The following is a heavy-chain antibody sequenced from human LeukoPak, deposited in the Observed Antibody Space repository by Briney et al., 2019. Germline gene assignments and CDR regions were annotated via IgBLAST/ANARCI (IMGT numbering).Heavy chain of an antibody. J-gene: IGHJ5*01. Sequence: GTSLRLSCAASGFTFSTAGMNWVRQAPGKGLEWVSYISGSSNTMHYADSVKGRFTISRDNAKNSLYLQMNSLRAEDTAVYYCARVRGSYWLDSWGQGTLVTVSS. D-gene: IGHD1-26*01. CDR3: ARVRGSYWLDS. CDR2: ISGSSNTM. CDR1: GFTFSTAG. V-gene: IGHV3-48*01.